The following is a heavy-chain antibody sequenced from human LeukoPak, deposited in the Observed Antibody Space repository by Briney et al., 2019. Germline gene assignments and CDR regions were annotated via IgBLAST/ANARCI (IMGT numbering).Heavy chain of an antibody. CDR1: GYTFTSYY. CDR2: INPSGGST. V-gene: IGHV1-46*01. CDR3: ARSASGSTYYDFWSGYGHFDY. Sequence: ASVKVSCKASGYTFTSYYMHWVRQAPGQGLEWMGIINPSGGSTSYAQKFQGRVTMTRDTSTSTVYMELSSLRSEDTAVYYCARSASGSTYYDFWSGYGHFDYWGQGTLVTVSS. J-gene: IGHJ4*02. D-gene: IGHD3-3*01.